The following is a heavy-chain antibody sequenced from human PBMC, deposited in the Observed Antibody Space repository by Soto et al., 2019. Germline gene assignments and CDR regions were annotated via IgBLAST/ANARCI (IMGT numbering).Heavy chain of an antibody. CDR2: IYCDDDK. J-gene: IGHJ5*02. D-gene: IGHD2-15*01. V-gene: IGHV2-5*02. CDR3: AHRPSRGWFDP. Sequence: QITLKESGPTLVEPTQTLTLTCTFSGFSLNTNGVGVGWVRQPPGKALEWLALIYCDDDKRYNQSLNSRLTITQEPDKNRVVLNMRNMDHVDTGTYYCAHRPSRGWFDPWGQGTLVTVSS. CDR1: GFSLNTNGVG.